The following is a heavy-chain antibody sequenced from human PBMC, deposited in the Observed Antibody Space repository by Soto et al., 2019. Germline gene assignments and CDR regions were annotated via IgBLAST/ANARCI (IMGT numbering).Heavy chain of an antibody. CDR1: GYTFTTYG. CDR2: ISGYNGNT. V-gene: IGHV1-18*01. Sequence: QVQLVQSGAEVRKPGASVKVSCKASGYTFTTYGISWVRQAPGQGLEWMGWISGYNGNTKYAQKFQDSVIMTTDTSTSKVNMELSIRTTNVTAVYHCTRVSGIFITHYSYNMDVWGKGTTVTVSS. J-gene: IGHJ6*03. CDR3: TRVSGIFITHYSYNMDV. D-gene: IGHD4-4*01.